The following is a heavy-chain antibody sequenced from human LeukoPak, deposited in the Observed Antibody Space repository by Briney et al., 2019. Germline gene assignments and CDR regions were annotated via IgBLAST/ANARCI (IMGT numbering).Heavy chain of an antibody. D-gene: IGHD2-21*02. CDR1: GFTFSSYW. J-gene: IGHJ4*02. CDR3: AKEVSANFDH. V-gene: IGHV3-30*18. Sequence: GGSLRLSCAASGFTFSSYWMNWVRQAPGKGLEWVAVISYDGNIKNYADSVKGRFTVSRGNSKNTLYLQMNSLRAEDTAVYYCAKEVSANFDHWGQGTLVTVSS. CDR2: ISYDGNIK.